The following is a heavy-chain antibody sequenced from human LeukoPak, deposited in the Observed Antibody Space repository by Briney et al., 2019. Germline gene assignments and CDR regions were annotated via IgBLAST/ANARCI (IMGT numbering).Heavy chain of an antibody. Sequence: GGSLRLSCASSGFTVSSNYMSWVRQAPGKGLEWVSVIYSGGSTYYADSVKGRFTISRDNSKNTLYLQMNSLRAEDTAVYYCARDRIAVAGTGYYGMDVWGQGTTVTVSS. CDR3: ARDRIAVAGTGYYGMDV. V-gene: IGHV3-53*01. D-gene: IGHD6-19*01. CDR1: GFTVSSNY. J-gene: IGHJ6*02. CDR2: IYSGGST.